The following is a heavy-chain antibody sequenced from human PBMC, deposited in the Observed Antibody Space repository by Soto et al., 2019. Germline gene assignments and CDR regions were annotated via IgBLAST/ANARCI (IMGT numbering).Heavy chain of an antibody. CDR1: GYAFTSYD. CDR2: MNPNSGNT. CDR3: ARVFSGGWFRRRHDFDI. V-gene: IGHV1-8*01. D-gene: IGHD2-15*01. Sequence: ASVKVSCKASGYAFTSYDINWVRQATGQGLEWMGWMNPNSGNTGYAQKFQGRVTMTRNTYISTAYMELSSLRSEDTAVYYCARVFSGGWFRRRHDFDIWGQATMVTV. J-gene: IGHJ3*02.